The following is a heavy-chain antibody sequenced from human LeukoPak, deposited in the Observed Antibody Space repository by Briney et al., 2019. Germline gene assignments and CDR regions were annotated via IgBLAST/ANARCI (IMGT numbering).Heavy chain of an antibody. D-gene: IGHD3-22*01. V-gene: IGHV1-69*05. CDR3: AAYYYDSSGYYYVGWFDP. Sequence: SVKVSCKASGGTFSTYAVTWVRQAPGQGLEWMGGIIPIFGTANYAQKFQGRVTITTDESTSTAYMELSSLRSEDTAVYYCAAYYYDSSGYYYVGWFDPWGQGTLVTVSS. J-gene: IGHJ5*02. CDR1: GGTFSTYA. CDR2: IIPIFGTA.